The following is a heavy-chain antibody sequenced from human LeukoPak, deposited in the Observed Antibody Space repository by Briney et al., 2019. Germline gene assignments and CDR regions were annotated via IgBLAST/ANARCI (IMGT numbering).Heavy chain of an antibody. V-gene: IGHV4-34*01. D-gene: IGHD2-2*01. J-gene: IGHJ4*02. CDR1: GGSFSGYY. CDR2: INHSGST. CDR3: ARDGYCSSTSCRLFDY. Sequence: PSETLSLTCAVDGGSFSGYYWSWIRKPPGKGLEWIGEINHSGSTNYNPSLKSRVTISVDTSKNQFSLKLSSVTAADTAVYYCARDGYCSSTSCRLFDYWGQGTLVTVSS.